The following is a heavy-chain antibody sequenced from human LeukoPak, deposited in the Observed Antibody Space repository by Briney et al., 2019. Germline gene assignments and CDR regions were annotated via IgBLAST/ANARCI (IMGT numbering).Heavy chain of an antibody. V-gene: IGHV3-48*03. CDR1: GFDFGAYE. D-gene: IGHD3-22*01. Sequence: GGSLRLSCAASGFDFGAYEMNWVRQAPGKGLEWVAYIAGSDSTIYCADSVRGRFTISRDNAKKSLYLQMNSLRAEDTALYYCTTLGYHLDSWGQGTLVTVSS. J-gene: IGHJ4*02. CDR3: TTLGYHLDS. CDR2: IAGSDSTI.